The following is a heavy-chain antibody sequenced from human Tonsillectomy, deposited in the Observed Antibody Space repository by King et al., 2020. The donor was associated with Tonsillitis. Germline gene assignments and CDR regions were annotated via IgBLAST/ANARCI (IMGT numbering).Heavy chain of an antibody. D-gene: IGHD4-17*01. Sequence: QVQLVQSGAEVKKPGSSVKVSCKASGDTFSTYTITWVRQAPGQGLEWMGGIVPLFGTTNYAQKFQGRVTITADGSTSTAYMELSSLGSDDTAVYYCAREYGDYGFDYWGQGTLVTVSS. CDR1: GDTFSTYT. CDR2: IVPLFGTT. CDR3: AREYGDYGFDY. J-gene: IGHJ4*02. V-gene: IGHV1-69*01.